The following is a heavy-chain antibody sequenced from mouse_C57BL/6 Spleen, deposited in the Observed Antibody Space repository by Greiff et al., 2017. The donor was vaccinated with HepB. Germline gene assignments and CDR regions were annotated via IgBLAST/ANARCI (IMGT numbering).Heavy chain of an antibody. CDR1: GYAFSSSW. V-gene: IGHV1-82*01. Sequence: LVESGPELVKPGASVKISCKASGYAFSSSWMNWVKQRPGKGLEWIGRIYPGDGDTNYNGKFKGKATLTADKSSSTAYMQLSSLTSEDSAVYFCARKETGTKAMDYWGQGTSVTVSS. J-gene: IGHJ4*01. D-gene: IGHD4-1*01. CDR3: ARKETGTKAMDY. CDR2: IYPGDGDT.